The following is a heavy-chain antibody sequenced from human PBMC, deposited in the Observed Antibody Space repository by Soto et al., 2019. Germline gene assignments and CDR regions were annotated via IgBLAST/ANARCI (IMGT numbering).Heavy chain of an antibody. D-gene: IGHD4-17*01. Sequence: SLRLSCAASGFTVSSNYMSWVRQAPGKGLEWVSVIYSGGSTYYADSVKGRFTISRDNSKNTLYLQMNSLRAEDTAVYYCARAHYGDYYFDYRGQGTLVTGSS. CDR2: IYSGGST. V-gene: IGHV3-53*01. CDR3: ARAHYGDYYFDY. J-gene: IGHJ4*02. CDR1: GFTVSSNY.